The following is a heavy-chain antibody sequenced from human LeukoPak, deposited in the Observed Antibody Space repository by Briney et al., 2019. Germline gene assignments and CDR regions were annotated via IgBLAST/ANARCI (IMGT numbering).Heavy chain of an antibody. V-gene: IGHV1-18*01. CDR1: GYIFTSYG. CDR2: ISGYNGHT. CDR3: ATLRSCYFDY. J-gene: IGHJ4*02. Sequence: GASVKVSCKASGYIFTSYGISWMRQAPGQGLEWMGWISGYNGHTKYAQKVQARVTMTTDTSTSTAYMELRSLRSDDTAVYYCATLRSCYFDYWGQGTLVTVSS. D-gene: IGHD4-17*01.